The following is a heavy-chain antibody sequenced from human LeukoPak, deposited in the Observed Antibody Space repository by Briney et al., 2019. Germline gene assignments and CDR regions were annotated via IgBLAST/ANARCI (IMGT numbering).Heavy chain of an antibody. D-gene: IGHD5-24*01. CDR1: GFSLNDAW. CDR2: ISGSGGNT. J-gene: IGHJ4*02. V-gene: IGHV3-23*01. Sequence: GGSLRLSCAASGFSLNDAWMSWVRQAPGKGLEWVSTISGSGGNTYYADSVKGRFPISRDKSKNTVYLQRNGLRAEDTAVYYCAKERGYGYNHIDYWGQGNLVTVSS. CDR3: AKERGYGYNHIDY.